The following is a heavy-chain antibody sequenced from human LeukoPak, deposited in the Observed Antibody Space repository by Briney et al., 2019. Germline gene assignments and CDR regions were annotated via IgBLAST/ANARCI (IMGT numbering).Heavy chain of an antibody. CDR2: ISGSGGST. CDR3: AKLARGSYVNTLFDY. V-gene: IGHV3-23*01. D-gene: IGHD1-26*01. Sequence: PGGSLRLSCAASGFTFSSYGMHWVRQAPGKGLEWVSAISGSGGSTYYADSVKGRFTISRDNSKNTLYLQMNSLRAEDTAVYYCAKLARGSYVNTLFDYWGQGTLVTVSS. CDR1: GFTFSSYG. J-gene: IGHJ4*02.